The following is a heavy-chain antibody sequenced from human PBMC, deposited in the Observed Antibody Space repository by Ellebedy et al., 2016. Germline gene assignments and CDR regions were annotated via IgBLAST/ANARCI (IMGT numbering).Heavy chain of an antibody. V-gene: IGHV4-61*01. J-gene: IGHJ3*01. CDR2: AYHTGIT. Sequence: GSLRLSCNVSGGSVSSDNWYWNWIRRPPGRGLEWIGYAYHTGITKYNPSLTSRVTVSVDTSKSQVSLRLASVTAADTAVYYCTKWNGDWYAFEVWGQGTMVTVSS. CDR1: GGSVSSDNWY. CDR3: TKWNGDWYAFEV. D-gene: IGHD1-1*01.